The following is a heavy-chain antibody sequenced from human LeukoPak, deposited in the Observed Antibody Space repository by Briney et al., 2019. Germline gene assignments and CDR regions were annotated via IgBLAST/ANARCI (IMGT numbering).Heavy chain of an antibody. CDR3: ARGRYYGSGSYYFTFNWFEP. CDR1: GSSFSSTSYY. CDR2: IYYSGRT. D-gene: IGHD3-10*01. J-gene: IGHJ5*02. Sequence: SETLSLTCTVSGSSFSSTSYYWDWIRQPPGKGLEWIGTIYYSGRTYYNPSLNSRVTISVDTSKSQFSLKMSSVTAADTAPYYCARGRYYGSGSYYFTFNWFEPWGPGTLVTVSS. V-gene: IGHV4-39*01.